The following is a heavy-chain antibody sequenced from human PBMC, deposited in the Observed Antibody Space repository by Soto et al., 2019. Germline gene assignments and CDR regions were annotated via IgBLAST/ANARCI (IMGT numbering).Heavy chain of an antibody. CDR2: ICYSGST. J-gene: IGHJ4*02. CDR1: GGSISSYY. CDR3: ARHQRIAVAGYFDY. Sequence: SETLSLTCTVSGGSISSYYWSWIRQPPGKGLEWIGYICYSGSTNYNPSLKSRVTISVDTSKNQFSLKLSSVTAADTAVYYCARHQRIAVAGYFDYWGQGTLVTVSS. V-gene: IGHV4-59*08. D-gene: IGHD6-19*01.